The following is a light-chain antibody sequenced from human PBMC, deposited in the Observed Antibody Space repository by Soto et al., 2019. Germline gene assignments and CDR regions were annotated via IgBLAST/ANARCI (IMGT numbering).Light chain of an antibody. Sequence: EVALRLSSATLSSSPGERATLSCMASQSLTNYLAWYQQKPGQAHRLLIYDASNRATGIPARFSGSGSGTDFTLTISSLEPEDFAVYYCQQRSNWPWTFGQGTKV. J-gene: IGKJ1*01. CDR3: QQRSNWPWT. V-gene: IGKV3-11*01. CDR1: QSLTNY. CDR2: DAS.